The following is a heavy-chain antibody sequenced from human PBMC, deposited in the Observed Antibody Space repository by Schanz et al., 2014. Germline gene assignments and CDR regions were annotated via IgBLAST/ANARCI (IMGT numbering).Heavy chain of an antibody. CDR1: GYTFTNYG. D-gene: IGHD6-6*01. CDR2: ISPYNGNT. CDR3: ARDRGHVEQLVLEWYYAMDV. J-gene: IGHJ6*02. Sequence: QVRLVQSGAELKMPGATVKVSCETSGYTFTNYGVSWVRQAPGQGLEWVAWISPYNGNTAYAQNRKGRDRMTTDTSTATAYMELRSLTSDDTAVYYCARDRGHVEQLVLEWYYAMDVWGQGTTVAVSS. V-gene: IGHV1-18*01.